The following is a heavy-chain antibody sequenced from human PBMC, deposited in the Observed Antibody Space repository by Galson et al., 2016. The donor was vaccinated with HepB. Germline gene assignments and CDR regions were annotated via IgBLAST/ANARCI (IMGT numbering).Heavy chain of an antibody. CDR3: ARGRRTKMTWHYLDP. CDR2: IYYSGTT. Sequence: SETLSLTCTVSGASISSSNYYWGWIRQPPGKGLEWIGSIYYSGTTHYNPSLRSRVTISVDTSKNLLSLNLTSVTAADTAIYYCARGRRTKMTWHYLDPWGQGVLVTVSP. D-gene: IGHD2-21*02. V-gene: IGHV4-39*01. J-gene: IGHJ5*02. CDR1: GASISSSNYY.